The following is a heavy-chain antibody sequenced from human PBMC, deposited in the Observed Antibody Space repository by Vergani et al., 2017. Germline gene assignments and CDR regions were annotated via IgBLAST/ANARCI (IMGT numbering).Heavy chain of an antibody. Sequence: EVQLVQSGAEVKKPGESLKISCKCSGYSFTSYWIGWVRQMPGKGLEWMGIIYPGNSDTRYSPSFQGQVTISADKSISTAYLQWSSLKASDTAMYYGALRGVNWGLACDYWGQGTLVTVSS. CDR3: ALRGVNWGLACDY. V-gene: IGHV5-51*01. D-gene: IGHD3-10*01. J-gene: IGHJ4*02. CDR2: IYPGNSDT. CDR1: GYSFTSYW.